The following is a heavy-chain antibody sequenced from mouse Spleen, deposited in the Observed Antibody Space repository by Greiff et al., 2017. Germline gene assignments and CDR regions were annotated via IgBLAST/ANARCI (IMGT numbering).Heavy chain of an antibody. V-gene: IGHV14-3*02. J-gene: IGHJ2*01. D-gene: IGHD2-14*01. CDR2: IDPANGNT. CDR3: ARLNYRYVDYFDY. Sequence: EVQLQQSGAELVKPGASVKLSCTASGFNITDTYMHWVKQRPEQGLEWIGRIDPANGNTKYDPKFQGKATITADTSSNTAYLQLSSLTSEDTAVYYCARLNYRYVDYFDYWGQGTTLTVSS. CDR1: GFNITDTY.